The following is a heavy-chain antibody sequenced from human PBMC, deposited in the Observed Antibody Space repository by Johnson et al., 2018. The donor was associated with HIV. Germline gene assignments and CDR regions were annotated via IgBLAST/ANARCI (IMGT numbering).Heavy chain of an antibody. CDR1: GFTFSSYA. Sequence: QVQLVESGGGVVQPGRSLRLSCAASGFTFSSYAMHWVRQAPGKGLEWVALISYDGGIKYDADSVKGGFTITRDNAKNSLYLQKNSLRAEDTALYYCARGTLTGTTGGFDIWGQGTMVTVSA. J-gene: IGHJ3*02. CDR3: ARGTLTGTTGGFDI. CDR2: ISYDGGIK. V-gene: IGHV3-30-3*01. D-gene: IGHD1-20*01.